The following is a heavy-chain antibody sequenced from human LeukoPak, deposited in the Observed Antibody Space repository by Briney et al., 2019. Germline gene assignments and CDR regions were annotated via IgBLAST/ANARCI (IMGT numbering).Heavy chain of an antibody. D-gene: IGHD2-8*01. CDR1: GYTFTSYY. Sequence: GASVKVSCKASGYTFTSYYMHWVRQAPGQGLEWMGGIIPIFGTANYAQKFQGRVTITADESTSTAYMELSSLRSEDTAVYYCARDPFPYCTNGVCYQHYYYYYGMDVWGQGTTVTVSS. J-gene: IGHJ6*02. CDR3: ARDPFPYCTNGVCYQHYYYYYGMDV. CDR2: IIPIFGTA. V-gene: IGHV1-69*13.